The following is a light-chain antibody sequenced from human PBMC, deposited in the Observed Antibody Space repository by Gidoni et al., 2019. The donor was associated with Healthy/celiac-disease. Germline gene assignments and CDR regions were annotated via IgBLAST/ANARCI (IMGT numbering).Light chain of an antibody. Sequence: QPALTPPASVSGSPGQSITISCTGTSSDVGSYHLVSWYQQHPGKAPKLMIYEVSTRPSGVSHRISGLQAEDEADYYCCSYAGSSTFVVFGGGTKLTVL. J-gene: IGLJ2*01. CDR3: CSYAGSSTFVV. CDR1: SSDVGSYHL. V-gene: IGLV2-23*02. CDR2: EVS.